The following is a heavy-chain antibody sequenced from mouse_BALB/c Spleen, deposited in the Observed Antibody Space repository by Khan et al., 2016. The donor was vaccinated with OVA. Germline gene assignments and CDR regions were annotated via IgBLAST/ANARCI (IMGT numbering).Heavy chain of an antibody. CDR1: GFTFSTYG. Sequence: IQLVQSGGDLVKPGGSLKLSCAASGFTFSTYGMSWVRQTPDKRLEWVATVSTGGSYTYYPDSVKGRFTISSDNAKNTLYLQMSSLKSEDTAMFYCARLAYQDESEGFAYWGQGTLVTVSA. D-gene: IGHD3-2*02. CDR2: VSTGGSYT. J-gene: IGHJ3*01. V-gene: IGHV5-6*01. CDR3: ARLAYQDESEGFAY.